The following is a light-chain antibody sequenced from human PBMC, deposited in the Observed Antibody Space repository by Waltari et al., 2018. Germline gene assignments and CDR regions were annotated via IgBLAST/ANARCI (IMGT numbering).Light chain of an antibody. CDR3: QQSYSTPPVFA. Sequence: DRQMTQSPSSLSASVGDRVTIACRASQNIGTFLNWYQQTPGRAPKLLIYAASTLQSGVPSRFSGTGSGTDFTLSINHLQPEDFATYFCQQSYSTPPVFAFGPGTKLEMK. CDR2: AAS. V-gene: IGKV1-39*01. J-gene: IGKJ3*01. CDR1: QNIGTF.